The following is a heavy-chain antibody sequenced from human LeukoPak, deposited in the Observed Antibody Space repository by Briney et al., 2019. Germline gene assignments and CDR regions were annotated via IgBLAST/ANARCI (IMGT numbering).Heavy chain of an antibody. Sequence: GESLKISCKGSGYSFTNYWIGGVRQLPGKGLEWMGTIYPGDADTKYRPSFQGQVTISADKSISTAYLQWSSLKASDTAMYYSARRIAAAGSIGTRYFDYWGQGTLVTVSS. CDR1: GYSFTNYW. CDR3: ARRIAAAGSIGTRYFDY. CDR2: IYPGDADT. D-gene: IGHD6-13*01. V-gene: IGHV5-51*01. J-gene: IGHJ4*01.